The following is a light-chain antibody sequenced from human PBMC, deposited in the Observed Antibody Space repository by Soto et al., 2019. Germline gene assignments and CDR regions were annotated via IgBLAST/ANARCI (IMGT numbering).Light chain of an antibody. V-gene: IGLV2-11*01. CDR1: SSDVGGYNY. CDR3: CSYAGSYGYV. Sequence: QSALTEPRSVSGSPGQSVTISCTGTSSDVGGYNYVSWYQQHPGKAPKLMIYDVSKRPSGVPDRFSGSKSGNTASLTISGRQAEDDADYYCCSYAGSYGYVFGTGTKLTVL. J-gene: IGLJ1*01. CDR2: DVS.